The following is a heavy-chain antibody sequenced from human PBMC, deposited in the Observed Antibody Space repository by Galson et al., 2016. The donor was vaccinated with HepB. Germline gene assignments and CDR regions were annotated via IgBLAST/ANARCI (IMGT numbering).Heavy chain of an antibody. Sequence: SVKVSCKASGYTFTTYAVHWMRQAPGHRLEWMGWINTANGYTQYSQNFQDRVSIARDTSANTAYMVLRTLRSEDTAVYYCARDLKWGQTTGKFRQDHYFDLWGQGTLVTVSS. CDR3: ARDLKWGQTTGKFRQDHYFDL. D-gene: IGHD1-1*01. CDR1: GYTFTTYA. V-gene: IGHV1-3*04. J-gene: IGHJ4*02. CDR2: INTANGYT.